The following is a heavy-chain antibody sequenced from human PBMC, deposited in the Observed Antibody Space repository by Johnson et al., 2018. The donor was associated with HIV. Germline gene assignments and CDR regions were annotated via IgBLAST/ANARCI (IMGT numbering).Heavy chain of an antibody. CDR2: ISWNSGSI. D-gene: IGHD6-19*01. CDR3: ARGEGSGWHLAGAFDI. CDR1: GFTFDDYA. J-gene: IGHJ3*02. V-gene: IGHV3-9*01. Sequence: VQLVESGGGLVQPGRSLRLSCAASGFTFDDYAMHWVRQAPGKGMEWVSGISWNSGSIGYADSVKGRFTISRDNAKNSLYLQMNSLRAEDTAVYYCARGEGSGWHLAGAFDIWGQGTMVTVSS.